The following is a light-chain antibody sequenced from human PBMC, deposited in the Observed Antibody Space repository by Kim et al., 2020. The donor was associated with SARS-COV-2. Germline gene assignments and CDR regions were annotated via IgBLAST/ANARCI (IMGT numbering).Light chain of an antibody. CDR1: GGSIASSY. Sequence: NTVTISGTASGGSIASSYVHWYQQRPGSAPSTVIYDDNERPSGVPDRFSGSIDSSSNTASLTISGLRTEDEADYYCQSYDSSKDCVFGGGTQLTVL. V-gene: IGLV6-57*02. CDR3: QSYDSSKDCV. J-gene: IGLJ3*02. CDR2: DDN.